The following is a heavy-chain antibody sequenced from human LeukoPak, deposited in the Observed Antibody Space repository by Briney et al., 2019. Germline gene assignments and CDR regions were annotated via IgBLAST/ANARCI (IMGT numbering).Heavy chain of an antibody. CDR2: ISGSGSDT. CDR3: AKQGGYEAY. V-gene: IGHV3-23*01. CDR1: RFTFSSYA. Sequence: GGSLRLSCAASRFTFSSYAMSWVRQAPGKGREWVSGISGSGSDTYYADSVKGRFTISRDNSKNTLYLQMNSLRVEDAAVYYCAKQGGYEAYWGQGTLVTVSS. D-gene: IGHD5-12*01. J-gene: IGHJ4*02.